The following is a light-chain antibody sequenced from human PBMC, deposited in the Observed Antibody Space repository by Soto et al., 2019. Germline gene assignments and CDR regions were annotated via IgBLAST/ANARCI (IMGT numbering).Light chain of an antibody. CDR1: SSNIGSNS. J-gene: IGLJ1*01. CDR3: AAWDDDLSGFNYV. V-gene: IGLV1-44*01. CDR2: SNN. Sequence: QSVLTQPPSASGTPGQRVTISCSGSSSNIGSNSVNWYQQLPGTAPKLLIYSNNHRPSGVPDRFSGSKSGTSASLAISGLHSEDEADYYCAAWDDDLSGFNYVFGTGTKLTVL.